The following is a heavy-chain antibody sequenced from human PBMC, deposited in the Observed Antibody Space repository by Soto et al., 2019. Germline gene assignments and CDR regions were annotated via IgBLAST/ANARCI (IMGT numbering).Heavy chain of an antibody. J-gene: IGHJ4*02. D-gene: IGHD3-10*01. CDR3: ATLPGGMVREPTPSPDFDY. V-gene: IGHV3-11*01. CDR2: ISSSGSTI. CDR1: GFTFSDYY. Sequence: QVQLVESGGGLVKPGGSLRLSCAASGFTFSDYYMSWIRQAPGKGLEWVSYISSSGSTIYYADSVKGRFTISRDNAKNSLYLQMNSLRAEDTAVYYFATLPGGMVREPTPSPDFDYWGQGTLVTVSS.